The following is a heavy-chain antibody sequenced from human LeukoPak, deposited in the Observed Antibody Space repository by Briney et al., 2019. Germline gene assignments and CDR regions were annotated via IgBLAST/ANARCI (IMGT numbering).Heavy chain of an antibody. Sequence: SETLSLTCTVSGYSMSSGYYWGWIRQPPGKGLQWIGSIFHSGNSYYNPSLKSRVTISVDTSKNQFSLKVNSVTAADTAVYYCARDRSFSGYEGGVFDYWGQGTLVTVSS. CDR3: ARDRSFSGYEGGVFDY. D-gene: IGHD5-12*01. CDR1: GYSMSSGYY. J-gene: IGHJ4*02. CDR2: IFHSGNS. V-gene: IGHV4-38-2*02.